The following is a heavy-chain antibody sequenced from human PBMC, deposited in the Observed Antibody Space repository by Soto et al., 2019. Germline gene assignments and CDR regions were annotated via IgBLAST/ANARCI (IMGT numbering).Heavy chain of an antibody. CDR3: ARIAAAGSYYYYGMDV. Sequence: GGSLRLSCAASGFTFSSYGMHWVRQAPGKGLEWVAVIWYDGSNKYYADSVKGRFTISRDNSKNTLYLQMNSLRAEDTAVYYCARIAAAGSYYYYGMDVWGPGTTVTVSS. CDR2: IWYDGSNK. CDR1: GFTFSSYG. V-gene: IGHV3-33*01. D-gene: IGHD6-13*01. J-gene: IGHJ6*02.